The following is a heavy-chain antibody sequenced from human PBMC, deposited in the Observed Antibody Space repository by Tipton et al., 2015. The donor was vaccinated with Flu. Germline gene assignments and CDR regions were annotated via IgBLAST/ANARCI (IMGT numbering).Heavy chain of an antibody. CDR2: KIPIFGTT. Sequence: QLVQSGAEVKKPGSSVIVSCKASEDTFNSYIIDWVRQAPGQGLEWMGGKIPIFGTTLYADRFQGRVTITADESTNTAYMELTSLRSEDTAIYYCVKWGDYSGSGNYGDYWGQGTLVTVSA. J-gene: IGHJ4*02. V-gene: IGHV1-69*01. CDR3: VKWGDYSGSGNYGDY. CDR1: EDTFNSYI. D-gene: IGHD3-10*01.